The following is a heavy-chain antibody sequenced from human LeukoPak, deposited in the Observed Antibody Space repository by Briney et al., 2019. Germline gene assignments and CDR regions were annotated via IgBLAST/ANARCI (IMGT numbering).Heavy chain of an antibody. J-gene: IGHJ4*02. CDR1: GFTFSNYG. CDR2: ISHDENNK. CDR3: AKGPAMYSSGWPLDY. V-gene: IGHV3-30*18. D-gene: IGHD6-19*01. Sequence: GRSLRLSCAASGFTFSNYGMHWVRQAPGKGLEWVTGISHDENNKYYADSVKGRFTISRDNSKNTLYLQMNSLRAEDTAVYYCAKGPAMYSSGWPLDYWGQGTLVTVSS.